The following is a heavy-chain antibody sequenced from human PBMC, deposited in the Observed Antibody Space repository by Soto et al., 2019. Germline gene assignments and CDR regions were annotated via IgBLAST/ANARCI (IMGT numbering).Heavy chain of an antibody. V-gene: IGHV3-74*01. CDR2: INSDGSST. CDR1: GFTFSSYW. CDR3: ARGPTYVDSSGYYCSY. J-gene: IGHJ4*02. Sequence: GGSLRLSCAASGFTFSSYWMHWVRQAPGKGLVWVSRINSDGSSTSYADSVKGRFTISRDNAKNTLYPQMNSLRAEDTAVYYCARGPTYVDSSGYYCSYWGQGTLVTVSA. D-gene: IGHD3-22*01.